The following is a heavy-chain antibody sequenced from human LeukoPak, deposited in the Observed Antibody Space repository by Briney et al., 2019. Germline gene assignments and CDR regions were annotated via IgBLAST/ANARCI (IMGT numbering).Heavy chain of an antibody. V-gene: IGHV3-30*02. CDR3: AKDPAPIYGSGSSGWFDP. CDR1: GFTFSSYG. CDR2: IRYDGSNK. D-gene: IGHD3-10*01. Sequence: GGSLRLSCAASGFTFSSYGMHWVRQAPGKGLEWVAFIRYDGSNKYYADSVKGRFTVSRDNSKNTLYLQMNSLRAEDTAVHYCAKDPAPIYGSGSSGWFDPWGQGTLVTVSS. J-gene: IGHJ5*02.